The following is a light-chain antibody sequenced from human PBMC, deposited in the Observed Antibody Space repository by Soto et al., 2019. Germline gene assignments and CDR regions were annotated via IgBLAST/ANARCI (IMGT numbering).Light chain of an antibody. CDR1: QGIGND. J-gene: IGKJ2*01. Sequence: DIQMTQSPSSLSASVGDRVTVTCRASQGIGNDLAWYQQKPGKAPRRLIYGATNVQRGVPSRFSGRGSGTEFTLTISSLQPEDFASYYCLQHYGYPRTFGQGTKL. CDR3: LQHYGYPRT. V-gene: IGKV1-17*01. CDR2: GAT.